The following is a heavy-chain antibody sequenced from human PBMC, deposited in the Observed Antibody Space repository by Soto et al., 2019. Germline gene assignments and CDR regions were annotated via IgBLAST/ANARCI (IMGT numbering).Heavy chain of an antibody. CDR2: IYYSGTT. J-gene: IGHJ4*02. V-gene: IGHV4-39*01. CDR1: GNSIPSTSYF. CDR3: ARHFSVDYFDY. Sequence: SATLSLTCTVSGNSIPSTSYFWAWIRQPPGKGLEWIGSIYYSGTTYYNPSLKSRVTLSVDRSKNQFSLKLSSVTAADTAVYYCARHFSVDYFDYWGQGALVTVS.